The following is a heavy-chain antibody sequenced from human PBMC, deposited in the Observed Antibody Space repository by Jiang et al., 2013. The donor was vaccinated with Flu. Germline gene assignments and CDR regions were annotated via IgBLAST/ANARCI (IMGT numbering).Heavy chain of an antibody. D-gene: IGHD6-13*01. Sequence: EWVAFIRYDGSNKYYADSVKGRFTISRDNSKNTLYLQMNSLRAEDTAVYYCAKAPSAYSSSWLFSYWGQGTLVTVSS. CDR2: IRYDGSNK. CDR3: AKAPSAYSSSWLFSY. V-gene: IGHV3-30*02. J-gene: IGHJ4*02.